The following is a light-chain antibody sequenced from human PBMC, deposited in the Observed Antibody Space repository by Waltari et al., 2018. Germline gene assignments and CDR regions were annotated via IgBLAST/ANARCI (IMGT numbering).Light chain of an antibody. Sequence: EIEMTQSPATLSVSPGERVNLSCRASQSVGNKLAWYQQRPGQAPRLLIYGASTRATDISDRFSGSGSGTDFTLTISALQSEDLAVYYCHQYNHWPTFTFGQVTKLQIE. CDR3: HQYNHWPTFT. V-gene: IGKV3-15*01. CDR2: GAS. CDR1: QSVGNK. J-gene: IGKJ2*01.